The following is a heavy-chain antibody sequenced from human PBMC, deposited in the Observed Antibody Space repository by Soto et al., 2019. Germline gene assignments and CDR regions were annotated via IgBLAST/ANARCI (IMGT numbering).Heavy chain of an antibody. CDR1: GFTFSGAW. V-gene: IGHV3-15*04. CDR3: TTLYRVDP. Sequence: PGGSLRLSCAASGFTFSGAWMSWVRQAPGKGLEWVGRIGTRTAGGTTQYAASAKGRFTISRDDSKNTLYLQMDSLKTEDTAVYYCTTLYRVDPWGQGTLVTVSS. CDR2: IGTRTAGGTT. J-gene: IGHJ5*02. D-gene: IGHD1-26*01.